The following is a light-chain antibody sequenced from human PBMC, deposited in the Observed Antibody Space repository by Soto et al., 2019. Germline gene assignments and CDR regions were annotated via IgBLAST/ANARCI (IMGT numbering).Light chain of an antibody. Sequence: DIQMTQSPSTLSASVGDRLSITCRASQSISTWLAWFQVKPGKAPKLLIYDAATLQSGVPSRFSGSGSGTESTLTISSLQPDDFATYYCQQYNSFSRTFGQGTKVEI. V-gene: IGKV1-5*01. J-gene: IGKJ1*01. CDR1: QSISTW. CDR2: DAA. CDR3: QQYNSFSRT.